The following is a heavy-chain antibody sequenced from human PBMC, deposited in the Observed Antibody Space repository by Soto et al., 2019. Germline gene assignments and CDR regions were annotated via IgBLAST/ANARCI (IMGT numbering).Heavy chain of an antibody. CDR1: GDSISSDNYY. Sequence: QVQLQESGPGLVKPSQTLSLTCTVSGDSISSDNYYCSWIRQHPGKGLEWIGCIFYSGNTHYNPSLKSRVTISGDTSKNQFSLKLSSVTAAATAVSYCARLTTGYCSGGSCPPPYWGQGTLVTVSS. V-gene: IGHV4-31*03. CDR2: IFYSGNT. D-gene: IGHD2-15*01. CDR3: ARLTTGYCSGGSCPPPY. J-gene: IGHJ4*02.